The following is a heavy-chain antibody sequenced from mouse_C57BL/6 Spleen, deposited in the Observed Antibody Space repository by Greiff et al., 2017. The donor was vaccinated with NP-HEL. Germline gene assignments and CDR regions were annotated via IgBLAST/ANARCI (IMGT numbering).Heavy chain of an antibody. V-gene: IGHV1-64*01. CDR2: IHPNSGST. D-gene: IGHD4-1*01. Sequence: QVQLQQPGAELVKPGASVKLSCTASGYTFTSYWMHWVKQRPGQGLEWIGMIHPNSGSTNYNETFKSTATLTVDKSSSTAHMQLSSLTSEDSAVYYCARNWDRYAMDYWGQGTSVTVSS. CDR1: GYTFTSYW. CDR3: ARNWDRYAMDY. J-gene: IGHJ4*01.